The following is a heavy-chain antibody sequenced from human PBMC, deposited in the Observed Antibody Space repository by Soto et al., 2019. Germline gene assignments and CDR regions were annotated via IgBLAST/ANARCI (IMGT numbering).Heavy chain of an antibody. CDR1: GFTFISYA. CDR3: AKRPYGDYYGMDV. J-gene: IGHJ6*02. CDR2: ISGSGGST. Sequence: GGSLRLSCAASGFTFISYAMSWVRQAPGKGLEWVSAISGSGGSTYYADSVKGRFTISRDNSKNTLYLQMNSLRAEDTAVYYCAKRPYGDYYGMDVWGQGTTVTVSS. V-gene: IGHV3-23*01. D-gene: IGHD4-17*01.